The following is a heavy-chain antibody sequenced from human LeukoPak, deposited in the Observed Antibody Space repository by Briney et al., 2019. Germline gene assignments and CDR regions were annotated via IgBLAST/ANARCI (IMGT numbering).Heavy chain of an antibody. V-gene: IGHV3-21*01. D-gene: IGHD4-17*01. CDR2: ISSSSSYI. J-gene: IGHJ3*02. CDR3: ARDSIWDYGDAFDI. Sequence: GGSLRLSCAASGFTFSSYSMNWVRQAPGKGLEWVSSISSSSSYIYYADSVKGRFTISRDNAKNSLYLQMNSLRAEDTAVYYCARDSIWDYGDAFDIWGQGTMVTVSS. CDR1: GFTFSSYS.